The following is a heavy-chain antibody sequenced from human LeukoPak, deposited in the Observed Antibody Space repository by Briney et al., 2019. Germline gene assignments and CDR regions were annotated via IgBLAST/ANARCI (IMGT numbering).Heavy chain of an antibody. CDR2: ISSSGSTI. D-gene: IGHD3-3*01. CDR1: GFTFSDHY. J-gene: IGHJ6*02. Sequence: TSGGSLRLSCAASGFTFSDHYMSWIRQAPGKGLEWVSYISSSGSTIYYADSVKGRFTISRDNAKNSLYLQMNSLRAEDTALYYCAKEGDPSGLNYDFWSGYSRQPGSYYYGMDVWGQGTTVTVSS. V-gene: IGHV3-11*01. CDR3: AKEGDPSGLNYDFWSGYSRQPGSYYYGMDV.